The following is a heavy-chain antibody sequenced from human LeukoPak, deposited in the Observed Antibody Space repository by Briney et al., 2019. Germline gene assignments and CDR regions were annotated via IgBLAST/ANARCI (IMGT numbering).Heavy chain of an antibody. D-gene: IGHD6-13*01. J-gene: IGHJ4*02. Sequence: SETLSLACSVSGGSISSSSYYWGWIRQPPGKGLEWIGSIYYSGSTYYNPSLKSRVTISVDTSKNQFSLKLSSVTAADTAVYYCARESRIGYSSTLFEYWGQGTLVTVSS. V-gene: IGHV4-39*07. CDR1: GGSISSSSYY. CDR3: ARESRIGYSSTLFEY. CDR2: IYYSGST.